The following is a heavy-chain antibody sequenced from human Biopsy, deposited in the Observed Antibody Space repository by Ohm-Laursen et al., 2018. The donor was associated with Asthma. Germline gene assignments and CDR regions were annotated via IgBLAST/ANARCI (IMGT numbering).Heavy chain of an antibody. Sequence: TLSLTCSVSGGSISSGAYFWSWARQHPGKGLEWIGYIKYSGTTYYNPSLKSRVTIAVETSKNQFSLTLTSVTAADTALYYCARDLAGHCTSASCYGFDSWGQGAQVTVS. CDR1: GGSISSGAYF. V-gene: IGHV4-31*03. D-gene: IGHD2-2*01. CDR3: ARDLAGHCTSASCYGFDS. CDR2: IKYSGTT. J-gene: IGHJ5*01.